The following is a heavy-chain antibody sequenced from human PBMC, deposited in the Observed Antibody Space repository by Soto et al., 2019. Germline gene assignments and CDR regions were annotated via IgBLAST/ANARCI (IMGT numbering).Heavy chain of an antibody. CDR3: ARDSDTAMAISGDAFDI. D-gene: IGHD5-18*01. CDR1: GGSISSYY. J-gene: IGHJ3*02. Sequence: SETLSLTCTVSGGSISSYYWSWIRQPPGKGLEWIGYIYYSGSTNYNPSLKSRVTISVDTSKNQFSLKMSCVTAADTAVYYCARDSDTAMAISGDAFDIWGQGTMVTVSS. V-gene: IGHV4-59*01. CDR2: IYYSGST.